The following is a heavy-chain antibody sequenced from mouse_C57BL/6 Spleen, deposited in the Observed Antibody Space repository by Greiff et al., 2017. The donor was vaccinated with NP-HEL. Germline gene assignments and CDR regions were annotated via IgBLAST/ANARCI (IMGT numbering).Heavy chain of an antibody. CDR1: GYTFTDYY. D-gene: IGHD2-4*01. Sequence: VKLMESGAELVRPGASVKLSCKASGYTFTDYYINWVKQRPGQGLEWIARIYPGSGNTYYNEKFKGKATLTAEKSSSTAYMQLSSLTSEDSAVYFCARGDYDGWSGFDYWGQGTTLTVSS. CDR2: IYPGSGNT. CDR3: ARGDYDGWSGFDY. V-gene: IGHV1-76*01. J-gene: IGHJ2*01.